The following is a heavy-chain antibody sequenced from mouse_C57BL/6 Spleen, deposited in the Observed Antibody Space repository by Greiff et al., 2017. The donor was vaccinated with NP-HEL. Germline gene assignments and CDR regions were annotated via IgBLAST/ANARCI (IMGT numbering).Heavy chain of an antibody. Sequence: QVQLQQPGAELVKPGASVKLSCKAFGYTFTSYWMHWVKQRPGRGLEWIGRIDPTSGGTKYNEKFKSKATLTVDKPSSTAYMQLSSLTSEDAAVYYCARDYGNYRLDYWGQGTTLTVSS. J-gene: IGHJ2*01. CDR1: GYTFTSYW. V-gene: IGHV1-72*01. CDR3: ARDYGNYRLDY. CDR2: IDPTSGGT. D-gene: IGHD2-1*01.